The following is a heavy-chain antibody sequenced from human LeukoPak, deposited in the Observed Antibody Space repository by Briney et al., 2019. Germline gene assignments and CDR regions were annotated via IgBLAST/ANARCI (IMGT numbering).Heavy chain of an antibody. D-gene: IGHD4-17*01. CDR1: GGSISSGGYS. CDR3: AIVSYGDYEGWFDP. CDR2: VYHSGST. V-gene: IGHV4-30-2*01. J-gene: IGHJ5*02. Sequence: PSETLSLTCAVSGGSISSGGYSWSWIRQPPGKGLEWIGYVYHSGSTYYNPSLKSRVTISVDRSKNQFSLKLISVSAADTAVYYLAIVSYGDYEGWFDPWGQGTLVTVSS.